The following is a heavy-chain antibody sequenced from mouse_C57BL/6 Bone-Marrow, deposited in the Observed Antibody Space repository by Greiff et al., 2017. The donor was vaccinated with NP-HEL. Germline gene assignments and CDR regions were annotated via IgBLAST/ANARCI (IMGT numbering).Heavy chain of an antibody. CDR3: ARTAYEYYAMDY. CDR2: ISSGSSTI. CDR1: GFTFSDYG. V-gene: IGHV5-17*01. J-gene: IGHJ4*01. D-gene: IGHD2-10*02. Sequence: EVQLVESGGGLVKPGGSLKLSCAASGFTFSDYGMHWVRQAPEKGLEWVAYISSGSSTIYYADTVKGRFTISRDNAKNTLLLKMTSLRSEDTAMYYCARTAYEYYAMDYWGQGTSVTVSS.